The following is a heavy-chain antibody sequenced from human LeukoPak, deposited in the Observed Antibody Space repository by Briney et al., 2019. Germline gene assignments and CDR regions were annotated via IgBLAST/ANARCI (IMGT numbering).Heavy chain of an antibody. Sequence: ASVKVSCKASGYTFTNYYIHRVRQAPGQGLEWMGLINPGGGNTNYAQNFQGRVTMTRDTSASTVYMQLSSLRSEDTAMYYCARIRDGYNDAYDIWGQGTVVTVSS. V-gene: IGHV1-46*01. D-gene: IGHD5-24*01. CDR2: INPGGGNT. CDR3: ARIRDGYNDAYDI. J-gene: IGHJ3*02. CDR1: GYTFTNYY.